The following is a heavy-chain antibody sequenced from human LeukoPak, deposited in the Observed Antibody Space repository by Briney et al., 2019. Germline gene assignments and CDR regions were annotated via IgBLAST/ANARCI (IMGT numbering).Heavy chain of an antibody. J-gene: IGHJ1*01. Sequence: GESLMISFEASGYHFSLYFIAWVRRVPGKGLEWMGVIYPGNSHTIYSPSFQGQFIISADKSINTAYLHCSRLKTSDTAMYYCARLSGGSWATTEHFPHWGQGTLVSVSS. CDR2: IYPGNSHT. CDR1: GYHFSLYF. CDR3: ARLSGGSWATTEHFPH. V-gene: IGHV5-51*01. D-gene: IGHD1-1*01.